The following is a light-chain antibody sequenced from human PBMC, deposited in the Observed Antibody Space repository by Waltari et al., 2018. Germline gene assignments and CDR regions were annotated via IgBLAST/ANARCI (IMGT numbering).Light chain of an antibody. CDR3: QWTYNVPHT. Sequence: DIQLTQSPSSLSASVGDRVTITWRVSQDISSYLNWYRQKPGKLPKVLIYSASTLQSGVPSRFRDSGSGTDFSLTVSSLQPEDVATYYGQWTYNVPHTFGQGTKLEI. CDR1: QDISSY. J-gene: IGKJ2*01. CDR2: SAS. V-gene: IGKV1-27*01.